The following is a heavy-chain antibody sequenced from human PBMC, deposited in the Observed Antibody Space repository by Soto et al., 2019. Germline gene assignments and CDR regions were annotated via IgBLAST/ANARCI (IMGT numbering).Heavy chain of an antibody. CDR1: GDSIGRFY. Sequence: QVQLHESGPGLVKPSETLSLICNVSGDSIGRFYWSWLRQSAGKGLEWIGRVYSTGGVTYNPALKGRVTISLDRSNHHVSLEMNSVTAADTAVYFCARDLSGTGLDIWGRGTRVSVSS. V-gene: IGHV4-4*07. CDR3: ARDLSGTGLDI. D-gene: IGHD1-26*01. CDR2: VYSTGGV. J-gene: IGHJ6*02.